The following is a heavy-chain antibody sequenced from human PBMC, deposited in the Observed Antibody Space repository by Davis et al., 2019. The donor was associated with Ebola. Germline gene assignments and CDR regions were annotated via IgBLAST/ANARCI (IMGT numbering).Heavy chain of an antibody. V-gene: IGHV1-18*01. CDR1: GGTFSSYT. CDR2: ISDYNGNT. J-gene: IGHJ3*01. CDR3: ARTSIVGITTTASDV. Sequence: ASVPVSCKASGGTFSSYTITWVRQAPGQGLEWMGWISDYNGNTAYAQILQGRVTMTTETSTGTAYMELRSLRSDDTAVYFCARTSIVGITTTASDVWGQGTMVTVSS. D-gene: IGHD1-26*01.